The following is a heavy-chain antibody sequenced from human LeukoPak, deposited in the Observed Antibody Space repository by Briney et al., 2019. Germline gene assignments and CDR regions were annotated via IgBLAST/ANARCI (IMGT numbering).Heavy chain of an antibody. CDR2: ISAYNGNT. D-gene: IGHD2-15*01. V-gene: IGHV1-18*01. J-gene: IGHJ4*02. Sequence: ATVKVSCKASGYTFTSYGISWVRQAPGQGLEWMGWISAYNGNTNYAQKLQGRVTMTTDTSTSTAYMELRSLRSDDTAVYYCARDRIYCSGGSCYPLFDYWGQGTLVTVSS. CDR3: ARDRIYCSGGSCYPLFDY. CDR1: GYTFTSYG.